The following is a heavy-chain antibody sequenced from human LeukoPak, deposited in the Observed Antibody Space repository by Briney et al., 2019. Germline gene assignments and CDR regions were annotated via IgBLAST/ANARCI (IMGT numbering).Heavy chain of an antibody. V-gene: IGHV3-30*04. J-gene: IGHJ4*02. D-gene: IGHD3-9*01. Sequence: PGGSLRLSCAASGFTFSSYVMHWVRQAPGKGLEWVAIISYDGSNEYYADSVKGRFTISRDNSKNTLYLQMNSLRAEDTAVYYCAKGRYYNILTGYPRQYYFDYWGQGTLVTVSS. CDR2: ISYDGSNE. CDR3: AKGRYYNILTGYPRQYYFDY. CDR1: GFTFSSYV.